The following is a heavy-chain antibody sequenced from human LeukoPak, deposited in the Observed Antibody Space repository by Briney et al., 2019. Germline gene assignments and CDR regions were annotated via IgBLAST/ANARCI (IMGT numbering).Heavy chain of an antibody. D-gene: IGHD2-8*01. CDR3: ARYVMGLDF. CDR1: GYTFTGCY. V-gene: IGHV1-2*02. J-gene: IGHJ4*02. Sequence: GASVKVSCKASGYTFTGCYVHWVRQAPGQGLEWMGWINPNSGGTNYAQKFQGRVTMTRDTSISTAYMELSRLRSDDTAVYYCARYVMGLDFWGQGTLVTVSS. CDR2: INPNSGGT.